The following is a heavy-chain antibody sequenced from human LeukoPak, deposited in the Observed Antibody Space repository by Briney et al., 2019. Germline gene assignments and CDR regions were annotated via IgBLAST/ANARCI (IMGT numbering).Heavy chain of an antibody. Sequence: SETLSLTCTVSGGSISSSSYYWGWIRQPPGKGLEWIGSIYYSGSTYYNPSLKSRVTISVDTSKNQFSMNLSSVTAADTAVYYCARDLSGSGSYYLGGNHDAFDIWGQGTMVTVSS. V-gene: IGHV4-39*07. CDR3: ARDLSGSGSYYLGGNHDAFDI. J-gene: IGHJ3*02. CDR2: IYYSGST. CDR1: GGSISSSSYY. D-gene: IGHD1-26*01.